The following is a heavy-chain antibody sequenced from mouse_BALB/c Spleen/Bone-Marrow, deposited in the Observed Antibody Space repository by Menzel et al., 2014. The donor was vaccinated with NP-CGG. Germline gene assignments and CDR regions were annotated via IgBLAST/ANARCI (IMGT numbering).Heavy chain of an antibody. CDR2: LLPGSGST. CDR3: ARVIYWYFDV. V-gene: IGHV1-9*01. CDR1: GYTFSNYW. J-gene: IGHJ1*01. Sequence: VQLQQSGAELMKPGASVKISCKATGYTFSNYWIEWIKQRPGHGLEWLGELLPGSGSTDYNENFKVKATLTADTSSNTAYMQLSSLTSEDSAVYYCARVIYWYFDVWGAGTTVTVSS.